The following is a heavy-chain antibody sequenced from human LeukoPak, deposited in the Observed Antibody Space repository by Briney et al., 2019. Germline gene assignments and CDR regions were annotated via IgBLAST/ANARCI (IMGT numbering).Heavy chain of an antibody. CDR2: IIPIFGTA. Sequence: SVKVSCKASGGTFSSYAISWVRQAPGQGLEWMGGIIPIFGTANYAQKFQGRVTITADESTSTAYMELSSLRSEDTAVYYCASRTRFGELLLPPYYYYYGMDVCGKGTTVTVSS. D-gene: IGHD3-10*01. J-gene: IGHJ6*04. V-gene: IGHV1-69*13. CDR3: ASRTRFGELLLPPYYYYYGMDV. CDR1: GGTFSSYA.